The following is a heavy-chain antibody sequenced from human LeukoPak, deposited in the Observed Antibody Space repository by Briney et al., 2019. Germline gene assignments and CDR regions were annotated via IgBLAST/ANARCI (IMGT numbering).Heavy chain of an antibody. CDR3: AKGSIVVITSYYFDY. CDR1: GFTFSSYS. CDR2: IRYDGSNK. D-gene: IGHD3-22*01. V-gene: IGHV3-30*02. J-gene: IGHJ4*02. Sequence: GGSLRLSCAASGFTFSSYSMNWVRQAPGKGLEWVAFIRYDGSNKYYADSVKGRFTISRDNSKNTLYLQMNSLRAEDTAVYYCAKGSIVVITSYYFDYWGQGTLVTVSS.